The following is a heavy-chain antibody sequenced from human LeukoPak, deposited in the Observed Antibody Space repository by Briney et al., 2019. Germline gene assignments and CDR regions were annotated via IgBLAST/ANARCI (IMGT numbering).Heavy chain of an antibody. CDR3: ARDSRSPGPVFSDY. CDR2: ISAYDAKT. J-gene: IGHJ4*02. D-gene: IGHD1-14*01. Sequence: GASVMVSCRASGYTFVRHGVKWVRQAPGQGLEWMGWISAYDAKTHYAERLQGRVTMTRDITASTVYMELRSLTSDDTAVYYCARDSRSPGPVFSDYWGQGTLVTVSS. CDR1: GYTFVRHG. V-gene: IGHV1-18*01.